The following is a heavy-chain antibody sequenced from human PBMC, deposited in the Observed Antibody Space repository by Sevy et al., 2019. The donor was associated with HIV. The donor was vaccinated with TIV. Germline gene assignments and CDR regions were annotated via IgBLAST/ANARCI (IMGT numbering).Heavy chain of an antibody. J-gene: IGHJ4*02. CDR1: GYTFASYA. D-gene: IGHD6-19*01. CDR3: ARSISGWYYFDY. V-gene: IGHV1-3*01. CDR2: INADNANT. Sequence: ASMKVSCKASGYTFASYAMHWVRQAPGQGLEWMGWINADNANTRYSQNFQGRVTITRDTSASTAYMELSSLTSEDTAVYYCARSISGWYYFDYWGQGTLVTVSS.